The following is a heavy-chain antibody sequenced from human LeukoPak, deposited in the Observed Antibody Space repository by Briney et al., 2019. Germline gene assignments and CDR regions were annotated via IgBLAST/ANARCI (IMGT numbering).Heavy chain of an antibody. J-gene: IGHJ6*02. CDR2: INWNGRGT. V-gene: IGHV3-20*04. CDR3: AKHLTATNTYIFFGLDV. CDR1: GYSFKDYG. D-gene: IGHD1-26*01. Sequence: GGSLRLSCAARGYSFKDYGMLWVRQPPGKGLVWVFAINWNGRGTDYADSVKGRFTIFRDNAKNSLYLQLSSLRPEDTALYYCAKHLTATNTYIFFGLDVWGQGTSVTVSS.